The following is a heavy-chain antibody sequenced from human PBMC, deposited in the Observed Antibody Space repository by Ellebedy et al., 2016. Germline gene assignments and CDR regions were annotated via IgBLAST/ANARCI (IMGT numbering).Heavy chain of an antibody. J-gene: IGHJ2*01. V-gene: IGHV3-7*02. CDR3: ARWNWYFDL. Sequence: GESLKISXAASGFTFSSYGMHWVRQAPGKGLGWVANIKEDGSEKYYVDSVKGRFTISRDNAKNSLYLQMNSLRAEDTAVYYCARWNWYFDLWGRGTLVTVSS. CDR1: GFTFSSYG. CDR2: IKEDGSEK.